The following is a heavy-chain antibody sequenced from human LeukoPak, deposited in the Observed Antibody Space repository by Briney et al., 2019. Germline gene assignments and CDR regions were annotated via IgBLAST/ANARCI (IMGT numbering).Heavy chain of an antibody. J-gene: IGHJ6*03. CDR1: GGPISGYY. D-gene: IGHD2-8*01. CDR3: ARYAKYGYYYYMDV. Sequence: SETLYLTCTVSGGPISGYYWSWIRQPPGKGLEWMGYIYHSGSTNYNPSLKSRVTISVDTSKNQFSLKLSSVTAADTAMYYCARYAKYGYYYYMDVWGKGTTVTVSS. V-gene: IGHV4-59*01. CDR2: IYHSGST.